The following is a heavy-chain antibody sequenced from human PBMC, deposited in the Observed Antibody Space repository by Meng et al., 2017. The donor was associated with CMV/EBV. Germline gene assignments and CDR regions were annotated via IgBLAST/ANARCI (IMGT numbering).Heavy chain of an antibody. J-gene: IGHJ4*02. CDR3: ARVRWELQCDW. V-gene: IGHV1-8*01. Sequence: ASVVSCKASGYTFTSYDINWVRQATGQGLEWMGWMNPNSGNTGYAQKFQGRVTMTRNTSISTAYMELSSLRAEDTAVYYCARVRWELQCDWWGQGTLVTSPQ. CDR2: MNPNSGNT. CDR1: GYTFTSYD. D-gene: IGHD1-26*01.